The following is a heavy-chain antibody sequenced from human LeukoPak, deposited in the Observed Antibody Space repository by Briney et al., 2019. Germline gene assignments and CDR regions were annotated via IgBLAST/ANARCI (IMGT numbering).Heavy chain of an antibody. J-gene: IGHJ4*02. V-gene: IGHV3-48*03. D-gene: IGHD3-10*01. CDR3: ASNLYYYGSGNYVPGLPDY. Sequence: GGSLRLSCAASGFNFNTYEMNWVRQAPGKGVEWVSYLCGRGSTKYYADSVKGRFTISRDNAENYLYLQMNGLRAEDTAVYYWASNLYYYGSGNYVPGLPDYWGQGTLVTVSS. CDR2: LCGRGSTK. CDR1: GFNFNTYE.